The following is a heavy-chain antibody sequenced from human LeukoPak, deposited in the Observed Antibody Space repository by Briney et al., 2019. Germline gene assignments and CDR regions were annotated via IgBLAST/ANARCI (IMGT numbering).Heavy chain of an antibody. CDR2: IIGIGSTI. Sequence: GGSLRLSCAASGFTFSDYYMSWIRQAPGEGRGWVSYIIGIGSTIYYADSVKGRFTISRDNAKNSLYLQMNSLRAEDTAVYYCARDLVAAAPPDYGMDVWGQGTTVTVSS. V-gene: IGHV3-11*01. CDR1: GFTFSDYY. D-gene: IGHD6-13*01. CDR3: ARDLVAAAPPDYGMDV. J-gene: IGHJ6*02.